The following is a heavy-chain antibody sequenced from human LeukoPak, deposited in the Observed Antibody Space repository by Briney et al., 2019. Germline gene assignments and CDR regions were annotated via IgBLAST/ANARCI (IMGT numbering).Heavy chain of an antibody. J-gene: IGHJ4*02. CDR2: IKQDGSEK. V-gene: IGHV3-7*03. Sequence: GGSLRLSCAASGFTFSSYWMSWVRQAPGKGLEWVANIKQDGSEKYYVDSVKGRFTISRDNARNSLYLQMNSLRAEDTAVYYCARGGIRVGATIGRGYFDYWGQGTLVTVSS. CDR3: ARGGIRVGATIGRGYFDY. CDR1: GFTFSSYW. D-gene: IGHD1-26*01.